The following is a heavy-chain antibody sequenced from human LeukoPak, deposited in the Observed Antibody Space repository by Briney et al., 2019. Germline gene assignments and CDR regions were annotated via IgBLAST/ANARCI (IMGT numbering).Heavy chain of an antibody. CDR2: ISGSGGST. Sequence: GGSLRLSCAASGFTFSNHNMDWVRQAPGKGLEWVSAISGSGGSTYYADSVKGRFTISRDNSKNTLYLQMNSLRAEDTAVYYCAKDHNSAAYYYDSSYYFDYWGQGTLVTVSS. D-gene: IGHD3-22*01. J-gene: IGHJ4*02. CDR1: GFTFSNHN. CDR3: AKDHNSAAYYYDSSYYFDY. V-gene: IGHV3-23*01.